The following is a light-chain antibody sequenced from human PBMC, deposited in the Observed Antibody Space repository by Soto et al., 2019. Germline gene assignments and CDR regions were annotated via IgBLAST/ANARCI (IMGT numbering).Light chain of an antibody. J-gene: IGLJ1*01. CDR3: CSFTRSNTYV. CDR2: DVT. CDR1: SSDVGYYDY. Sequence: QSVLTQPASVSGSPGQSITICCTGTSSDVGYYDYVSWYQQHPGKAPKLMIHDVTNRPSGVSNRFSGSKPGNTASLTISGLQAEDEGDYYCCSFTRSNTYVFGTGTKVTVL. V-gene: IGLV2-14*03.